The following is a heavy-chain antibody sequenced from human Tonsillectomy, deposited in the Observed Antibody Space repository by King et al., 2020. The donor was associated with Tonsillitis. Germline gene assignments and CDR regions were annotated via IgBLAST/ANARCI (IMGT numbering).Heavy chain of an antibody. CDR2: ISGGGGGT. CDR3: AKWARVIAVAGTGRLHGFDP. D-gene: IGHD6-13*01. Sequence: VQLVESGGGLVQPGGSLRLSCAASGFTFSTYAMNWVRQAPGKGLEWVSAISGGGGGTYYADSVKGRFTISRDNSKNTLYLQMNSLRAEDTAVYYCAKWARVIAVAGTGRLHGFDPWGQGTLVTVSS. CDR1: GFTFSTYA. J-gene: IGHJ5*02. V-gene: IGHV3-23*04.